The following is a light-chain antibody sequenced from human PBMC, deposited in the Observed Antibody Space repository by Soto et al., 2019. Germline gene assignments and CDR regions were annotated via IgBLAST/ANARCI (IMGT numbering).Light chain of an antibody. CDR2: KAS. CDR3: QQLHGYPIT. J-gene: IGKJ5*01. Sequence: DIQMTQSPSTLSGSVGDRVTITCRASETISSWLAWYQQKPGIAPKLLIYKASTLKSGVPSRFSGSGSGTDFTLTISSLQPEDFATYYCQQLHGYPITFGQGTRLEIK. CDR1: ETISSW. V-gene: IGKV1-5*03.